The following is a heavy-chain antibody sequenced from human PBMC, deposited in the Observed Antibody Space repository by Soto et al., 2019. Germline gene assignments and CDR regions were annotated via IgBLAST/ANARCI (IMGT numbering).Heavy chain of an antibody. CDR2: IYYSGST. CDR3: ARVNDRWLGAYGMDV. D-gene: IGHD3-10*01. CDR1: GGSISSGGYY. V-gene: IGHV4-31*01. Sequence: QVQLQESGPGLVKPSQTLSLTCTVSGGSISSGGYYWSWIRQHPGKGLEWIGYIYYSGSTYYNPSLKSQVTISVDTSKNQFSLKLSSVTAADTAVYYCARVNDRWLGAYGMDVWGQGTTVTVSS. J-gene: IGHJ6*02.